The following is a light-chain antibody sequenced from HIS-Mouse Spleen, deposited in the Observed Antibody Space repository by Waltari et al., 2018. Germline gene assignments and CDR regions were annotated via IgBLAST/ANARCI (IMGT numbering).Light chain of an antibody. CDR1: SSDVGSYNL. Sequence: QSALTQPASVSGSPVQSITISCTGTSSDVGSYNLVSWYQQHPGKPPKLMIYEGSKRPSGVSNRFSGSKSGNTASLTISGLQAEDEADYYCCSYAGSSTLVFGGGTKLTVL. CDR3: CSYAGSSTLV. J-gene: IGLJ3*02. V-gene: IGLV2-23*01. CDR2: EGS.